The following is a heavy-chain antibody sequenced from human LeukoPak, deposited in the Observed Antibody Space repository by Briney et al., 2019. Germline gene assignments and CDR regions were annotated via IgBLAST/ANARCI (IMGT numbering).Heavy chain of an antibody. D-gene: IGHD3-9*01. J-gene: IGHJ4*02. CDR2: ISGRGGST. Sequence: GGSLRLSCAASGLTFGSYAMSWVRQAPGKGLEWVSGISGRGGSTYYADSVKGRFTISRDNSKNTLYLQMNSLRAEDTAVYYCAKTVSTYDILTGYPYYFDSWGQGTLVTVSS. CDR3: AKTVSTYDILTGYPYYFDS. CDR1: GLTFGSYA. V-gene: IGHV3-23*01.